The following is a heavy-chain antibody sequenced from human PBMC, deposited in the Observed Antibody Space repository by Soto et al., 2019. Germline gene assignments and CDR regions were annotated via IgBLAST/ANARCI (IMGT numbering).Heavy chain of an antibody. CDR2: INPGGSDK. CDR1: GLAFSNYW. Sequence: EVQLVESGGGLVQPGGSLRLSCAASGLAFSNYWMHWVRQAPGKGLEWVANINPGGSDKQYIVSVKGRFTISRDNAQNSGSLHMNSLRAEDTAVYFCLGGSTYDSAWGQGTLVPVSS. D-gene: IGHD3-22*01. V-gene: IGHV3-7*03. J-gene: IGHJ4*02. CDR3: LGGSTYDSA.